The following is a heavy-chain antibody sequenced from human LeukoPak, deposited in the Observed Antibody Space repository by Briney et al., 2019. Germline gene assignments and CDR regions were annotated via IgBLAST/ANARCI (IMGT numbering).Heavy chain of an antibody. V-gene: IGHV4-38-2*02. J-gene: IGHJ6*03. D-gene: IGHD6-19*01. Sequence: SETLSLTCTVSGYSISSGYYWGWIRQPPGKGLEWIGSIYHSGSTYYNPSLKSRVTISVDTSKNQFSLKLSSVTAADTAVYYCARARFSGWGYYYYYMDVWGKGTTVTVSS. CDR2: IYHSGST. CDR1: GYSISSGYY. CDR3: ARARFSGWGYYYYYMDV.